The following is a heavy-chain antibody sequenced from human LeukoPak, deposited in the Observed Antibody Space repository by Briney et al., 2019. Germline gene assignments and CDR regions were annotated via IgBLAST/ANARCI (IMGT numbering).Heavy chain of an antibody. CDR3: ARDLAKAVSSPEIFDY. V-gene: IGHV3-23*01. D-gene: IGHD5/OR15-5a*01. Sequence: GGTLRLSCAASGFTFSSYGMSWVRQAPGKGLEWVSAISGSGGSTYYADSVKGRFTISRDNAKNSLYLQMNSLRAEDTAVYYCARDLAKAVSSPEIFDYWGQGTLVTVSS. CDR1: GFTFSSYG. CDR2: ISGSGGST. J-gene: IGHJ4*02.